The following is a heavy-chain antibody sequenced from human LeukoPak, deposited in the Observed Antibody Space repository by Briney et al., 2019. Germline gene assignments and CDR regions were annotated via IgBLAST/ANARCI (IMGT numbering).Heavy chain of an antibody. J-gene: IGHJ4*02. D-gene: IGHD6-13*01. CDR2: IIPIFGTA. CDR1: GGTFSSYA. CDR3: ARDDGIEQPAFDY. V-gene: IGHV1-69*13. Sequence: SVKVSCKASGGTFSSYAISWVRQAPGQGLEWMGGIIPIFGTANYAQKFQGRVTITADESTSTAYMELSSLRSEDTAVYYCARDDGIEQPAFDYWGQGTLVTVSS.